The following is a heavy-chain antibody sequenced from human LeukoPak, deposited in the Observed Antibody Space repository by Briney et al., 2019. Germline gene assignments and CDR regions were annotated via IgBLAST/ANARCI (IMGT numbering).Heavy chain of an antibody. V-gene: IGHV1-46*01. CDR2: INPSGGST. CDR1: GYTFTSYY. CDR3: ARVHKQWLVPFGGVGYFDY. Sequence: GASVKVSCKASGYTFTSYYMHWVRQAPGQGLEWMGIINPSGGSTSYAQKFQGRVTMTRDTSTSTVYMELSSLRSEDTAVYYCARVHKQWLVPFGGVGYFDYWGQGTLVTVSS. D-gene: IGHD6-19*01. J-gene: IGHJ4*02.